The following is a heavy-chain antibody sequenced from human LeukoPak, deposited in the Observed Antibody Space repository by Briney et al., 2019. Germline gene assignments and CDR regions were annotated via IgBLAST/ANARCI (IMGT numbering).Heavy chain of an antibody. CDR1: GYTFTGYY. CDR3: ARDRYVVVAAKWTQNWFDP. CDR2: INPNSGGT. Sequence: ASVKVSCKASGYTFTGYYMHWVRQAPGQGLEWLGWINPNSGGTNYAQKFQGRVTMTRDTSISTAYMELSRLRSDDTAVYYCARDRYVVVAAKWTQNWFDPWGQGTLVTVSS. D-gene: IGHD2-15*01. V-gene: IGHV1-2*02. J-gene: IGHJ5*02.